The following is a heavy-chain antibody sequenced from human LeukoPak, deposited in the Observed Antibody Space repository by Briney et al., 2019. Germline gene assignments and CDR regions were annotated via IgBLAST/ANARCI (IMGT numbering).Heavy chain of an antibody. V-gene: IGHV3-48*01. Sequence: GGSLRLSCAASGFTFSSYSMNWVRQAPGKGLEWVSYISSSSSTIYYADSVKGRFTISRDNAKNSLYLQMNSLRAEDTAVYYCARLVPINYYDSSGYPDYWGQGTLVTVSS. J-gene: IGHJ4*02. CDR3: ARLVPINYYDSSGYPDY. CDR1: GFTFSSYS. D-gene: IGHD3-22*01. CDR2: ISSSSSTI.